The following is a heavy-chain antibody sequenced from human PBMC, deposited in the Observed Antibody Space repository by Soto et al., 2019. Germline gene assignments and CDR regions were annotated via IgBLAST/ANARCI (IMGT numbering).Heavy chain of an antibody. Sequence: SETLSLTCAVNGGSFSGYSWTWIRKAPGKGLDWIGEINYTGTTNYSPSLKSRVTLSVDTSKNQFSLELRSVSAADTAVYYCAREGGSGWYYYDYWGHGTLVTVSS. CDR1: GGSFSGYS. CDR3: AREGGSGWYYYDY. V-gene: IGHV4-34*01. D-gene: IGHD6-19*01. CDR2: INYTGTT. J-gene: IGHJ4*01.